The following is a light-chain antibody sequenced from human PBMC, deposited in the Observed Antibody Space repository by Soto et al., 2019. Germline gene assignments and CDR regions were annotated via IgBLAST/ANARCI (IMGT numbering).Light chain of an antibody. V-gene: IGLV2-14*01. J-gene: IGLJ3*02. CDR3: GAYTPRSTLV. CDR2: EVR. CDR1: MRDVGAYNL. Sequence: QSVLTQPASVSGSAGQSITISCSGTMRDVGAYNLVSWYQQHPGTAPKLIIYEVRNRPSGISSRFSGSRSGNTASLTISGLQPGAGGDYNCGAYTPRSTLVFGGGTKLTVL.